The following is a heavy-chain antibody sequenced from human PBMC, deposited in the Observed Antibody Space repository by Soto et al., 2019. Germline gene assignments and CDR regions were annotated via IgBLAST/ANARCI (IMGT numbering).Heavy chain of an antibody. V-gene: IGHV3-30-3*01. CDR3: ARATREGYNYAGSTIEKY. CDR1: GFTFSSYA. Sequence: GGSLRLSCTASGFTFSSYAMHWVRQAPGKGLEWVAVISYDGSTKNYVDSVKGRFTISRDNSKNTLYLQMNSLRADDTAVYYCARATREGYNYAGSTIEKYWGPGTLVTVSS. D-gene: IGHD5-12*01. CDR2: ISYDGSTK. J-gene: IGHJ4*02.